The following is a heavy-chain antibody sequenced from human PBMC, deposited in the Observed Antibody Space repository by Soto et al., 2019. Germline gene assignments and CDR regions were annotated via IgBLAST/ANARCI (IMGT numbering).Heavy chain of an antibody. CDR2: IYYSGST. J-gene: IGHJ5*02. CDR3: ARGLMTTVTTPWFDP. Sequence: KASETLSLTCTVSGGSISSGGYYWSWIRQHPGKGLEWIGYIYYSGSTYYNPSLKSRVTISVDTSKNQFSLKLSSVTAADTAVYYCARGLMTTVTTPWFDPWGQGTLVTVSS. D-gene: IGHD4-17*01. CDR1: GGSISSGGYY. V-gene: IGHV4-31*03.